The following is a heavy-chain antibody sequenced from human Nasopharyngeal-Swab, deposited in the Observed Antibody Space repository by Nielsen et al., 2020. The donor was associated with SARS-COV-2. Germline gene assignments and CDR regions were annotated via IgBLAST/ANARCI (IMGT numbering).Heavy chain of an antibody. CDR3: ATDGSDGPSY. D-gene: IGHD2-8*01. Sequence: GESLKISCAASGFTFSSYAMHWVRQAPGKGLEWVAVISYDGSNKYYADSVKGRFTISRDNAKNSLYLQMNSLRAEDTALYYCATDGSDGPSYWGQGTLVTVSS. V-gene: IGHV3-30*04. CDR1: GFTFSSYA. J-gene: IGHJ4*02. CDR2: ISYDGSNK.